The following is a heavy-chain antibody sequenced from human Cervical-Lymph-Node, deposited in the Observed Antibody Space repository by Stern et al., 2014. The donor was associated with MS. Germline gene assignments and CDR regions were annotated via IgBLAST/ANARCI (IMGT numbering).Heavy chain of an antibody. V-gene: IGHV4-61*02. CDR2: VHTTGTT. CDR1: RGSTSGTTY. J-gene: IGHJ6*02. CDR3: AKAQARWLGNEYSSYYGMDV. Sequence: QVQLVESGPGLLKPSQTLSLTCTVSRGSTSGTTYWSWIRQPAGQGLEWIGHVHTTGTTAYTPSLQSRSAISIDTSKKLISLRLNSVTVADTAVYFCAKAQARWLGNEYSSYYGMDVWGQGTTVTVSS. D-gene: IGHD5-24*01.